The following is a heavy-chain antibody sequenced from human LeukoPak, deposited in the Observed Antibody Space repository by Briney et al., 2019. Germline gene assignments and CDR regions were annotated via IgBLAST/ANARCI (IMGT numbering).Heavy chain of an antibody. Sequence: PGGSLRLSCAASGFTFSSYSMNCVRQAPGKGLEWISYIGISSGNTKYADPVKGRFTISGDKAKNSVYLQMNSLRVEDTAVYYCARDTKYAFDNLGQGTLVTDSS. V-gene: IGHV3-48*01. D-gene: IGHD2-2*01. J-gene: IGHJ4*02. CDR2: IGISSGNT. CDR1: GFTFSSYS. CDR3: ARDTKYAFDN.